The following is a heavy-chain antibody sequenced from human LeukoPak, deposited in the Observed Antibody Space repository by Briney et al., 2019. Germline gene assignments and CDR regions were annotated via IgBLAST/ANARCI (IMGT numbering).Heavy chain of an antibody. Sequence: GGSLRLSCAASGFTFSSYWMSWMRQAPGKGLEWVANIKYDGNEEYYVDSVKGRFTISRDNAKNSLYLQLNSLGVEDTAVYYCKSGGAAPGSFDYWGQGTLVTVSP. CDR1: GFTFSSYW. CDR3: KSGGAAPGSFDY. CDR2: IKYDGNEE. D-gene: IGHD1-1*01. V-gene: IGHV3-7*01. J-gene: IGHJ4*02.